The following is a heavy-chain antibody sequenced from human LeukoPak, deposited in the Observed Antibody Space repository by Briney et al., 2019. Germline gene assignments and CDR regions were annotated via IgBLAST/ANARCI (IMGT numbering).Heavy chain of an antibody. V-gene: IGHV1-24*01. CDR2: FDPEDGET. Sequence: ASVKVSCKASGYTFTSYGISWVRQAPGQGLEWMGGFDPEDGETIYAQKFQGRVTMTEDTSTDTAYMELGSLRSEDTAVYYCATDPYGDPPDYWGQGTLVTVSS. CDR3: ATDPYGDPPDY. J-gene: IGHJ4*02. D-gene: IGHD4-17*01. CDR1: GYTFTSYG.